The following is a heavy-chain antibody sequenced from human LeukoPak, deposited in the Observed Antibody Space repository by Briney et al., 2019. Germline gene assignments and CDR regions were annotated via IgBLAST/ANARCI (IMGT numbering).Heavy chain of an antibody. CDR2: IWYDGSNK. Sequence: PGGSLRLSCAASGFTFSSYGMHWVRQAPGKGLEWVAVIWYDGSNKYYADSVKGRFTISRDNSKSTLYLQMNSLRAEDTAVYYCARAYRVGATDFDYWGQGTLVTVSS. D-gene: IGHD1-26*01. V-gene: IGHV3-33*01. J-gene: IGHJ4*02. CDR3: ARAYRVGATDFDY. CDR1: GFTFSSYG.